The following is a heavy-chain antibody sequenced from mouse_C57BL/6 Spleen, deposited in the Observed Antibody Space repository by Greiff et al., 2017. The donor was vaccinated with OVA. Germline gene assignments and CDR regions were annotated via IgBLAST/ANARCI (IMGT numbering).Heavy chain of an antibody. CDR1: GYTFTSYW. CDR3: AKEKIYDGYSDYFDY. CDR2: IDPSDSEP. Sequence: QVQLQQPGAELVRPGSSVKLSCKASGYTFTSYWMHWVKQRPIQGLEWIGNIDPSDSEPHSNQTFKDKATLTVDKSSSTAYMQLSSLTSEDSAVYYCAKEKIYDGYSDYFDYWGQGTTLTVSS. D-gene: IGHD2-3*01. J-gene: IGHJ2*01. V-gene: IGHV1-52*01.